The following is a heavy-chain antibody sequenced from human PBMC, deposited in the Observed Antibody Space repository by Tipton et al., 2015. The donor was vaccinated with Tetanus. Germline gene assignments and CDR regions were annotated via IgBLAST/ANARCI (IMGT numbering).Heavy chain of an antibody. Sequence: TLSLSCTVSGGSISSYYWSWIRQPPGKGLEWLAYISSSGSTNSNYSLKSRITMSRDTSKNQFSLKLASVTAADTAVYFCARDNFDFSKKGPFDSWGQGTLVIVSS. J-gene: IGHJ4*02. D-gene: IGHD3-3*01. CDR2: ISSSGST. CDR3: ARDNFDFSKKGPFDS. CDR1: GGSISSYY. V-gene: IGHV4-59*01.